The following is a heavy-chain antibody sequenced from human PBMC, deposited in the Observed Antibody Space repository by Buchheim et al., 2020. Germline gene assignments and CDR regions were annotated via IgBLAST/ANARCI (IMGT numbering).Heavy chain of an antibody. J-gene: IGHJ5*02. CDR1: SGSISSYY. CDR2: IYYSGST. D-gene: IGHD3-16*02. Sequence: QVQLQESGPGLVKPSETLSLTCTVSSGSISSYYWSWIRQPPGKGLEWIGYIYYSGSTNYNPSLKSRVTISVDTSKNQFSLKLSSVTAADTAVYYCASSGGSDLGELSLTWGQGTL. V-gene: IGHV4-59*01. CDR3: ASSGGSDLGELSLT.